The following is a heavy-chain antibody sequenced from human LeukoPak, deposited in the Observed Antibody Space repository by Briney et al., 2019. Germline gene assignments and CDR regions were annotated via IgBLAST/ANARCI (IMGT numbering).Heavy chain of an antibody. CDR3: ARGPVGLSALDA. Sequence: GGSLRLSCAASGFSFSSYWMHWVRQAPGKGLVWVSRANNDGSETVYPDSVKGRFTISRDNTKKTLYLQMNSLRVEDMAIYYCARGPVGLSALDAWGQGILVTVSP. CDR1: GFSFSSYW. V-gene: IGHV3-74*01. CDR2: ANNDGSET. D-gene: IGHD3-16*01. J-gene: IGHJ5*02.